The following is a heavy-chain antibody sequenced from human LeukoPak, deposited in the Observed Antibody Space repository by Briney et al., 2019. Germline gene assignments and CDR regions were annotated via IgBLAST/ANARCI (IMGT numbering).Heavy chain of an antibody. D-gene: IGHD3-22*01. Sequence: PGGSLRLSCAASGFTFSNNWMHWVRQAPGKRLVWVSRIHSDGRTTTYADSVKGRFTISRDNAKNTLYLQMNSLRAEDTAVYYCAMIKEGWGQGTLVTVSS. CDR2: IHSDGRTT. V-gene: IGHV3-74*01. J-gene: IGHJ4*02. CDR1: GFTFSNNW. CDR3: AMIKEG.